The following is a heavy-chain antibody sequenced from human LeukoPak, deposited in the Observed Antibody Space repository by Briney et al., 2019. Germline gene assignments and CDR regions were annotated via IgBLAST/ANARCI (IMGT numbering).Heavy chain of an antibody. D-gene: IGHD2-15*01. CDR3: ARDLRAVVLEGYFDY. Sequence: SETLSLTCAVYGGSFSGYYWSWIRQPPGKGLEWIGEINHSGSTNYNPSLKSRVTISVDTSKNQFSLKLSSVTAADTAVYYCARDLRAVVLEGYFDYWGQGTLVTVSS. CDR2: INHSGST. V-gene: IGHV4-34*01. CDR1: GGSFSGYY. J-gene: IGHJ4*02.